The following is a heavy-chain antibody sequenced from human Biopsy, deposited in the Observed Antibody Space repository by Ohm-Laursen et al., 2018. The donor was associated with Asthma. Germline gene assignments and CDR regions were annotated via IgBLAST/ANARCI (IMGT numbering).Heavy chain of an antibody. CDR3: ARGQKSAGDRWFDP. V-gene: IGHV4-30-4*02. Sequence: SDTLSLTCTVSGGSISSGAYYWSWVRQPPGKGLEWIGYIYYIGSTYYNPSLKSRVAISLDTSKNQFSLKLSSVTAADTAVYYCARGQKSAGDRWFDPWGQGTLVTVSS. D-gene: IGHD6-13*01. CDR2: IYYIGST. J-gene: IGHJ5*02. CDR1: GGSISSGAYY.